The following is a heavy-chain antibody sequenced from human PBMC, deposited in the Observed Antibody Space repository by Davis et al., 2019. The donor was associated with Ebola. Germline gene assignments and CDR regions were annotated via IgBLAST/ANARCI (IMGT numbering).Heavy chain of an antibody. CDR1: GFTFSSYA. V-gene: IGHV3-23*01. D-gene: IGHD3-10*01. J-gene: IGHJ4*02. CDR2: ISGSGGST. Sequence: WGSLRLSCAASGFTFSSYAMSWVRQAPGKGLEWVSAISGSGGSTYYADSVKGRFTISRDNSKNTLYLQMDSLRVEDTAIYYCAKENDGSGSYYTHFDYWGQGTLVTVSS. CDR3: AKENDGSGSYYTHFDY.